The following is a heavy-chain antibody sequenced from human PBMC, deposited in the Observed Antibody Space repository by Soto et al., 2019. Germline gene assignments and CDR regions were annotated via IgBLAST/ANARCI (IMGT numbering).Heavy chain of an antibody. J-gene: IGHJ3*02. CDR1: SVSNAW. Sequence: SVSNAWMNWVRQAPGKGLEWVGRIKSKTDGGTTDYAAPVKGRFTISRDDSKNTLYLQMNSLKTEDTAVYYCTTIYYYDRSGYDYEGEDAFDIWGQGTMVTVSS. CDR3: TTIYYYDRSGYDYEGEDAFDI. D-gene: IGHD3-22*01. V-gene: IGHV3-15*07. CDR2: IKSKTDGGTT.